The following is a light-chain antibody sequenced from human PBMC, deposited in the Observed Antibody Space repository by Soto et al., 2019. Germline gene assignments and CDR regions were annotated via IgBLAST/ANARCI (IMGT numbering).Light chain of an antibody. CDR1: QSVRSN. Sequence: EIVMTQSPATLSVSPGERATLSCRASQSVRSNLAWYQQKPGQAPRLLIYGASTRATGIPARFSGSGSGTDFTLTISNLEPEDFAVYYCQRYSDWPPWTFGQGTKVDI. J-gene: IGKJ1*01. CDR2: GAS. CDR3: QRYSDWPPWT. V-gene: IGKV3-15*01.